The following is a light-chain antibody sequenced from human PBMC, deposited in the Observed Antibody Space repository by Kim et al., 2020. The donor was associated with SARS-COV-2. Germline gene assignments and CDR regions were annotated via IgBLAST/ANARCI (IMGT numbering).Light chain of an antibody. Sequence: PVQRVTISCSGRSSNIGSNYVYWYQQLPGPAPKLLIYRNNQRPSGVPDRFSGSKSGTSASLAISGLRSEDEADYYCAAWDDSLSVLFGGGTQLTVL. CDR2: RNN. J-gene: IGLJ2*01. V-gene: IGLV1-47*01. CDR3: AAWDDSLSVL. CDR1: SSNIGSNY.